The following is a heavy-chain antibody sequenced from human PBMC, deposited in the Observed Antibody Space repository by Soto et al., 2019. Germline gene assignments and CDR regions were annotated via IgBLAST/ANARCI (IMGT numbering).Heavy chain of an antibody. CDR1: GGTFSSYA. J-gene: IGHJ5*02. V-gene: IGHV1-69*13. D-gene: IGHD3-10*01. CDR2: IIPIFGTA. CDR3: ASWVSMAGSFDP. Sequence: VKVSCKASGGTFSSYAISWVRQAPGQGLEWMGGIIPIFGTANYAQKFQGRVTITADESTSTAYMELSSLRSEDTAVYYCASWVSMAGSFDPWGQGTLVTVSS.